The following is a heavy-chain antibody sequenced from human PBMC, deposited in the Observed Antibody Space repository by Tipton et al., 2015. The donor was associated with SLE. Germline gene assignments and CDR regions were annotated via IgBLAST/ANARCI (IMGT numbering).Heavy chain of an antibody. D-gene: IGHD6-6*01. CDR1: GGTFSSYA. CDR2: IIAIFGTA. CDR3: ARGRGVAARAGLGY. Sequence: QSGAEVKKPGSSVKVSCKASGGTFSSYAFSWVRQAPGQGLEWMGGIIAIFGTADYAQKFQGRVTITTDESTSTAYMELSSLRYEDTAIYYCARGRGVAARAGLGYWGQGTLVTVSS. V-gene: IGHV1-69*05. J-gene: IGHJ4*02.